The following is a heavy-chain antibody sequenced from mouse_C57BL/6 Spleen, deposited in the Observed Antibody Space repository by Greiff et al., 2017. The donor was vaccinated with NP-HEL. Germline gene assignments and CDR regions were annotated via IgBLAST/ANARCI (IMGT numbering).Heavy chain of an antibody. CDR2: ISSGGSYT. J-gene: IGHJ4*01. Sequence: EVKLMESGGDLVKPGGSLKLSCAASGFTFSSYGMSWVRQTPDKRLEWVATISSGGSYTYYPDSVKGRFTISRDNAKNTLYLQMSSLKSEDTAMYYCARPDDYFYAMDYWGQGTSVTVSS. CDR3: ARPDDYFYAMDY. D-gene: IGHD2-4*01. CDR1: GFTFSSYG. V-gene: IGHV5-6*01.